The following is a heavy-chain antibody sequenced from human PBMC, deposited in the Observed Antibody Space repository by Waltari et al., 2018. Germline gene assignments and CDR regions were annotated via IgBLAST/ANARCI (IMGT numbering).Heavy chain of an antibody. CDR1: GGSISSSSYY. J-gene: IGHJ3*02. V-gene: IGHV4-39*01. CDR2: IYYSGST. D-gene: IGHD3-16*01. CDR3: ARHWGPNAFDI. Sequence: QVQLQESGPGLVKPSETLSLTCAVSGGSISSSSYYWGWIRQPPGKGLEWIGSIYYSGSTYYNPSLKSRVTISVDTSKNQFSLKLSSVTAADTAVYYCARHWGPNAFDIWGQGTMVTVSS.